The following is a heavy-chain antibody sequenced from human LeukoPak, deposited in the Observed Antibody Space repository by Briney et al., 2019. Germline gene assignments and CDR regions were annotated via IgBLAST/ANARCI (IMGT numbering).Heavy chain of an antibody. CDR1: GFTFSDYW. Sequence: PPGGSLRLSCAASGFTFSDYWMSWVRQAPGKGLEWVAKMKLDGSEGYNVDSVKGRFTISRDNAKNSLYLQMDSLRVDDTAVYYCTRWARYCSSGSFYCWFDPWGQGTLVTVSP. V-gene: IGHV3-7*01. CDR2: MKLDGSEG. J-gene: IGHJ5*02. CDR3: TRWARYCSSGSFYCWFDP. D-gene: IGHD2-15*01.